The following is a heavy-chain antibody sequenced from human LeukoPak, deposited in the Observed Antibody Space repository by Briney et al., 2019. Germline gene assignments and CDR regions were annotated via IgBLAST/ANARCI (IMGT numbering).Heavy chain of an antibody. J-gene: IGHJ4*02. CDR2: IKQDGSEK. Sequence: GGSLRLSCAASGFTFSSYWMSWVRQAPGKGLEWVANIKQDGSEKYYVESVKGRFTISRDNAKNSLYLQMNSLRAEDTAVYYCARARGGSAHYFDCWGQGTLVTVSS. CDR3: ARARGGSAHYFDC. CDR1: GFTFSSYW. D-gene: IGHD3-10*01. V-gene: IGHV3-7*02.